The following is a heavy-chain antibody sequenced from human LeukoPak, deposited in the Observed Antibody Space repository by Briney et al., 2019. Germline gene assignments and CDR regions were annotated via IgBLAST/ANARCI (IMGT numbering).Heavy chain of an antibody. Sequence: SVKVSCKASGGTFSSYAISWVRQAPGQGLEWMGGIIPIFGTANYAQKFQGRVTITADESTSTAYMELSSLRSEDTAVYYCARDWSSPLTSDAFDIWGQGTMVTVSS. CDR3: ARDWSSPLTSDAFDI. CDR2: IIPIFGTA. V-gene: IGHV1-69*13. CDR1: GGTFSSYA. J-gene: IGHJ3*02. D-gene: IGHD1-20*01.